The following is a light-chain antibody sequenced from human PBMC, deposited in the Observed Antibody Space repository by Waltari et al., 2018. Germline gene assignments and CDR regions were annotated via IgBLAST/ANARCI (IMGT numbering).Light chain of an antibody. CDR3: GTWDSSLRGGV. J-gene: IGLJ2*01. Sequence: QSVLTQPPSVSAAPGQTVTISCPGSSPNFGITYVAWLQQFPGTAPNPLIYDNNKRPSGIPDRFSGSKSGTSATLGITGLQTGDEADYYCGTWDSSLRGGVFGGGTKLTVL. V-gene: IGLV1-51*01. CDR2: DNN. CDR1: SPNFGITY.